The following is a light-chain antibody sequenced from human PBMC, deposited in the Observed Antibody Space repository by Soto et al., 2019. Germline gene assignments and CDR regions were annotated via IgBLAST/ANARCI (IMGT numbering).Light chain of an antibody. CDR2: AAS. J-gene: IGKJ1*01. CDR1: KNINKY. Sequence: IQVTQSPSSLSASVGGKVTITCRASKNINKYLNWYKQKPGKAPELLIYAASNLQIGVTSRFSGNGSGTDFTLTVSSVQPEDFATYYCQQTYSTPRMFGQGTKVDIK. V-gene: IGKV1-39*01. CDR3: QQTYSTPRM.